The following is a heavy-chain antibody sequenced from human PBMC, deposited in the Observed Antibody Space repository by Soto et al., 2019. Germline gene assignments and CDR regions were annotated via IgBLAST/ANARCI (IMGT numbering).Heavy chain of an antibody. J-gene: IGHJ4*02. V-gene: IGHV5-51*01. D-gene: IGHD3-16*01. Sequence: GESLKISCKGSGYNFPTYWIGWVRQMPGKGLEWMAIIYPGDSDTRYSPSFQGRVSISVDKSISTAFLQWSSLEASDTAIYYCAGAAKFGISSDSWGRGTLVTVSS. CDR2: IYPGDSDT. CDR1: GYNFPTYW. CDR3: AGAAKFGISSDS.